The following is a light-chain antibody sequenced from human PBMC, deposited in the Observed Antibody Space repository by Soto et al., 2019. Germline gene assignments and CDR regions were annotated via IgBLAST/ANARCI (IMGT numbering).Light chain of an antibody. CDR2: EVS. CDR1: SSDVGCYNY. Sequence: QSVLNQPPSAAGSPGPSVTISCTGTSSDVGCYNYVSWYQQHPGKAPKLMIYEVSKRPSGVHDRVSVSKSGNTSSLTVSGLQAEDEADYYCSSYAGSNNDVFGPGTKLTVL. J-gene: IGLJ1*01. V-gene: IGLV2-8*01. CDR3: SSYAGSNNDV.